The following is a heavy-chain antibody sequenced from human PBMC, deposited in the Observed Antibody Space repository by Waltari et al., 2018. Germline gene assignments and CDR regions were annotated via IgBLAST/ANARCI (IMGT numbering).Heavy chain of an antibody. CDR2: ISGSGGST. J-gene: IGHJ6*02. Sequence: EVQLVESGGGLVQPGGSLRLSCAASGFTFSSYAMSWVRQAPGKGLEWVSAISGSGGSTYYADSVKGRFTISRDNSKNTLYLQMNSLRAEDTAVYYCARSCLTKYSSGWCSDGMDVWGQGTTVTVSS. CDR1: GFTFSSYA. V-gene: IGHV3-23*04. D-gene: IGHD6-19*01. CDR3: ARSCLTKYSSGWCSDGMDV.